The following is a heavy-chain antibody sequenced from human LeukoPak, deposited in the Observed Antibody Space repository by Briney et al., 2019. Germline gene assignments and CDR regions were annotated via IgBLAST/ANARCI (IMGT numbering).Heavy chain of an antibody. V-gene: IGHV4-59*01. CDR2: IYYSGST. D-gene: IGHD3-22*01. CDR3: ARATSDSSGYYSLFDY. Sequence: SETLSLTCTVSGGSISSYYWSWIRQPPGKGLEWIGYIYYSGSTNYNPSLKSRVTISVDTSKNQFSLKLSSVTAADTAVYYCARATSDSSGYYSLFDYWGQGTLVTVSS. J-gene: IGHJ4*02. CDR1: GGSISSYY.